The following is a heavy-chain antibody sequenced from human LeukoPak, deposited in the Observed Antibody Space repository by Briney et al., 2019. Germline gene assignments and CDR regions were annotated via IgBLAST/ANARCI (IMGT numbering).Heavy chain of an antibody. V-gene: IGHV3-66*01. CDR2: ISSGGTT. CDR1: GFTVSSNY. Sequence: GGSLRLSCAASGFTVSSNYMSWVRQAPGKGLEWVSIISSGGTTYYADSVKGRFTISRDNSRNTVHLQLNSLRAEDRGLYYCARDWADYFDNWGQGTLVTVSS. CDR3: ARDWADYFDN. D-gene: IGHD3-16*01. J-gene: IGHJ4*02.